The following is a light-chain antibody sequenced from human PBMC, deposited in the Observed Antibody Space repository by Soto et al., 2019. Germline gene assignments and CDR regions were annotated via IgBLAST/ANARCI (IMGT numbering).Light chain of an antibody. CDR1: QSIGSW. Sequence: DIQMTQSPSTLSASVGDRVTITCRASQSIGSWLAWYQKKPGKAPKLLIYKASSLESGVPSRFSGSGSGTEFTLTISSLQPDDFATYYCQQYNSYSLTFGGGTKVEIK. J-gene: IGKJ4*01. CDR3: QQYNSYSLT. CDR2: KAS. V-gene: IGKV1-5*03.